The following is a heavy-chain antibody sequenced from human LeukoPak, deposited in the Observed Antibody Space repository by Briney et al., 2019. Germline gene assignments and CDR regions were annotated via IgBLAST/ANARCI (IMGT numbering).Heavy chain of an antibody. CDR3: VRHASGEDY. CDR2: IYYSGNT. J-gene: IGHJ4*02. D-gene: IGHD2-15*01. Sequence: SETLSLTCTVSGGSISSSSYYWGWIRQPPGKGLEWIGSIYYSGNTHYNPSLKSRVTMSVDTSKNQFSLKLSSVTAADTAVYYCVRHASGEDYWGQGTLVTVSS. V-gene: IGHV4-39*01. CDR1: GGSISSSSYY.